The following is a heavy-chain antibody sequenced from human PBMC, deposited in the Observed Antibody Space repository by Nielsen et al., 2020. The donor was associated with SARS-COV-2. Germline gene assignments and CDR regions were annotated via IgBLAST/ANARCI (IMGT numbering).Heavy chain of an antibody. V-gene: IGHV3-23*01. CDR2: IRGSGDKT. D-gene: IGHD2-21*01. CDR1: GFTFTSYA. J-gene: IGHJ3*01. CDR3: ARFGRIVEVGGGATFPDVFDV. Sequence: GGSLRLSCAASGFTFTSYAMTWVRQAPAKGLEWVSGIRGSGDKTYYADSVKGRFTISRDNSKNTLHLQMNSLRVEDTAVYFCARFGRIVEVGGGATFPDVFDVWGQGTMVTVSS.